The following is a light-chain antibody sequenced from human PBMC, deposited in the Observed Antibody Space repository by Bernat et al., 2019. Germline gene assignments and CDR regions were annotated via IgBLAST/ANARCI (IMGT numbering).Light chain of an antibody. J-gene: IGLJ3*02. V-gene: IGLV2-8*01. CDR2: DVT. CDR1: SSDVGGYNY. Sequence: QSALTQPPSASGSPGQSVTISCTGTSSDVGGYNYVSWYQQHPGKAPKLLISDVTRRPSGVPDRFPGSKSGTTASLTVSGLQAEDEADYYCSSYVGSNNFNWVFGGGTKLTVL. CDR3: SSYVGSNNFNWV.